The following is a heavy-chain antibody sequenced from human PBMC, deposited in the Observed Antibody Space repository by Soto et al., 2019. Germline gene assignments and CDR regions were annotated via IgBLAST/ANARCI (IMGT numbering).Heavy chain of an antibody. CDR3: STWRFDY. CDR2: TYYRSKWYN. J-gene: IGHJ4*02. V-gene: IGHV6-1*01. CDR1: WASVSSNSAA. Sequence: SRPHSLPCTISWASVSSNSAARNWIRHSPSRGLEWLGRTYYRSKWYNDYAVSMRSRITINPDTTKNQFSLQLNSATPEDTAVYYCSTWRFDYWGQGTLVTVSS.